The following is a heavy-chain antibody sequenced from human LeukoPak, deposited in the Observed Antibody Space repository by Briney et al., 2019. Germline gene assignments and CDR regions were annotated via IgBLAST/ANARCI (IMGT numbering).Heavy chain of an antibody. V-gene: IGHV4-59*01. CDR3: ARGGYSGYAFDR. CDR2: IYYNGST. J-gene: IGHJ5*02. CDR1: GGSISRYY. Sequence: WETLSLTCTVSGGSISRYYWSWIRQPPGKGLEWIGNIYYNGSTNYKPSLKSRVTISVHTSKNQFSLNLRSLTAADTAVYYCARGGYSGYAFDRWGPGTRVTVSS. D-gene: IGHD5-12*01.